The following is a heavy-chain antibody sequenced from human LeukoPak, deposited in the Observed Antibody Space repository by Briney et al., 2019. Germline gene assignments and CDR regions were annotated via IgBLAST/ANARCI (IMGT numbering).Heavy chain of an antibody. Sequence: SETLSPTCAVYGGSFSGYYWSWIRQPPGKGLEWIGEINHSGSTNYNPSLKSRVTISVDTSKNQFSLKLSSVTAADTAVYYCARGPKYYYDSRDAFDIWGQGTMVTVSS. J-gene: IGHJ3*02. D-gene: IGHD3-22*01. CDR3: ARGPKYYYDSRDAFDI. V-gene: IGHV4-34*01. CDR2: INHSGST. CDR1: GGSFSGYY.